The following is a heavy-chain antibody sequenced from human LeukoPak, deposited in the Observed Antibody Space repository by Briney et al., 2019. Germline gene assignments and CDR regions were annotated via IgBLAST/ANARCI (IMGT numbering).Heavy chain of an antibody. V-gene: IGHV3-48*03. D-gene: IGHD1-7*01. CDR1: GVTFSSYE. Sequence: GGSLRLSCAASGVTFSSYEMNWVRQAPGKGLEWVSYISHGGTNIYYADSVKGRFTISRDNAKNSLYLQMSSLRAEDTAVYYCARDPATNYDTPQIDKWSDPWGQGTRVTVSS. J-gene: IGHJ5*02. CDR2: ISHGGTNI. CDR3: ARDPATNYDTPQIDKWSDP.